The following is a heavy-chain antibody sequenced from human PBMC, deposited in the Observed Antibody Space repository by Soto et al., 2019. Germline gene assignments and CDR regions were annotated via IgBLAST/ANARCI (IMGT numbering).Heavy chain of an antibody. J-gene: IGHJ4*02. CDR1: GGSISKYW. D-gene: IGHD3-3*02. CDR3: VRHPTFFGEFYN. Sequence: SETLSLTCTVSGGSISKYWWSWIRQSPGKELEWIGYLHYSGSTNYNPSLKSRVTISIDTSKNQFSLNLSSVTAADTAVYYCVRHPTFFGEFYNWGQGTLVPVSS. V-gene: IGHV4-59*08. CDR2: LHYSGST.